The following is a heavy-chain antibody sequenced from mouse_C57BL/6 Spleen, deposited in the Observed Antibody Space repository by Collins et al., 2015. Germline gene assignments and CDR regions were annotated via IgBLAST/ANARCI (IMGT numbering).Heavy chain of an antibody. J-gene: IGHJ4*01. V-gene: IGHV1S81*02. CDR1: GYTFTSYY. Sequence: QVQLQQSGAELVKPGASVKLSCKASGYTFTSYYMYWVKQRLGQGLEWIGEINPSNGGTNFNEKFKSKATLTVDKSSSTAYMQLSSLTSEDSAVYYCTRSRLRGYAMDYWGQGTSVTVSS. D-gene: IGHD1-1*01. CDR3: TRSRLRGYAMDY. CDR2: INPSNGGT.